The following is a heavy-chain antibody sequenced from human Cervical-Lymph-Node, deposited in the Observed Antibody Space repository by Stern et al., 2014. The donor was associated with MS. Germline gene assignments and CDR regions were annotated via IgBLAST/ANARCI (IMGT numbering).Heavy chain of an antibody. D-gene: IGHD3-22*01. CDR2: IYSGRST. CDR3: ARAPFQYYYDSSGYLSYYYGMDV. V-gene: IGHV3-53*01. J-gene: IGHJ6*02. CDR1: GFTVSSNY. Sequence: VQLVESGGGLIQPGGSLRLSCAASGFTVSSNYMSWVRQAPGKGLEWVSVIYSGRSTNNAESVKGRFTISRDNSKNTLYLQMNSLRAEDTAVYYCARAPFQYYYDSSGYLSYYYGMDVWGQGTTVTVSS.